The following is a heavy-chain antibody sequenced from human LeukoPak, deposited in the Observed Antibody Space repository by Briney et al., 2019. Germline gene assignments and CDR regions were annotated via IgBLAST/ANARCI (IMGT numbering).Heavy chain of an antibody. CDR3: ARGSYYFSYYYMDV. CDR2: ISSSASTI. CDR1: GITFSSYE. J-gene: IGHJ6*03. Sequence: GGSLRLSCAASGITFSSYEMNWVRQAPGKGLEWVSYISSSASTIYYADSVKGRFTISRDNAKKSLYLQTNSLRAEDTAVYYCARGSYYFSYYYMDVWGKGTTVTISS. V-gene: IGHV3-48*03. D-gene: IGHD1-26*01.